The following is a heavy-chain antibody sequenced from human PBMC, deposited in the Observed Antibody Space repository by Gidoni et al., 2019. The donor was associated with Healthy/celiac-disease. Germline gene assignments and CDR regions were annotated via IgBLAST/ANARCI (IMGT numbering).Heavy chain of an antibody. CDR2: ISSSGSTI. D-gene: IGHD3-16*01. Sequence: EVQLVESGGGLVQPGGSLRLSCAASGFTFSSYEMNWVRQAPGKGLEWVSYISSSGSTIYYADSVKGRFTISRDNAKNSLYLQMNSLRAEDTAVYYCARAWATIEVWGSQGMDVWGQGTTVTVSS. V-gene: IGHV3-48*03. CDR3: ARAWATIEVWGSQGMDV. J-gene: IGHJ6*02. CDR1: GFTFSSYE.